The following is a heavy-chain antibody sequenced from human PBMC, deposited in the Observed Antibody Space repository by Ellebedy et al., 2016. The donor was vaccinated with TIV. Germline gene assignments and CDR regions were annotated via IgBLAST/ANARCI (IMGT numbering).Heavy chain of an antibody. V-gene: IGHV1-46*01. Sequence: AASVKVSCKASGYTFTGYYMHWVRQAPGQGLEWRGIINPSGGGTGYAQKFQGIVTMTRDTSASTVYMELSSLRSEDTAVYYCARGGNIYGPNVGNLLDYWGQGTLVTVSS. CDR2: INPSGGGT. J-gene: IGHJ4*02. CDR3: ARGGNIYGPNVGNLLDY. D-gene: IGHD5-18*01. CDR1: GYTFTGYY.